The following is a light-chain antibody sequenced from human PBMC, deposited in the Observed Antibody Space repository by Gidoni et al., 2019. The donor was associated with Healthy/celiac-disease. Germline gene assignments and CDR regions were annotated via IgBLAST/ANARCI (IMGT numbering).Light chain of an antibody. CDR3: QQYGSSPLT. J-gene: IGKJ4*01. V-gene: IGKV3-20*01. CDR2: AAS. CDR1: QSVSSSS. Sequence: EIVLTQSPGTLSLSPGERATLSCRASQSVSSSSLAWYQQKPGQAPRLLLYAASSRATGIPDRFSGSGSGTDFTLTISRLEPEDFAVYFCQQYGSSPLTFGGGTKVEIK.